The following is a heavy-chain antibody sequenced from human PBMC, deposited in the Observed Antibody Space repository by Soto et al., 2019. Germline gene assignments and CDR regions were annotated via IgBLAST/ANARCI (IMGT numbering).Heavy chain of an antibody. D-gene: IGHD5-12*01. CDR1: GFTFDDYA. CDR2: ISWNSGSI. V-gene: IGHV3-9*01. J-gene: IGHJ4*02. Sequence: SLRLSCAASGFTFDDYAMHWVRQAPGKGREWVSGISWNSGSIGYADSVKGRFTISRDNAKNSLYLQMNSLRAEDTALYYCAKDIQWGYEASYYFDYWGQGTLVTVSS. CDR3: AKDIQWGYEASYYFDY.